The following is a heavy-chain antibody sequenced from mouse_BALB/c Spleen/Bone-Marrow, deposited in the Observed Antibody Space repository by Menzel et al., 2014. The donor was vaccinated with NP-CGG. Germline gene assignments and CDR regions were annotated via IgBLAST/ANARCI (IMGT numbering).Heavy chain of an antibody. D-gene: IGHD2-1*01. CDR3: ARPGWGNYVFVY. CDR1: GFDFSRYW. Sequence: EVKLVESGGGLVQPGGSLKLSCVASGFDFSRYWMSWVRQAPGKGLEWIGEINSDSSTINYTPSLKDKFIISRDNAKNTLYLQMSKVRSEDTALYYCARPGWGNYVFVYWGQGTLVTVST. J-gene: IGHJ3*01. V-gene: IGHV4-1*02. CDR2: INSDSSTI.